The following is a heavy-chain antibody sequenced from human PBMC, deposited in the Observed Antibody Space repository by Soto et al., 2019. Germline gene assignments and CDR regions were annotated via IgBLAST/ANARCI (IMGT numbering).Heavy chain of an antibody. J-gene: IGHJ3*02. V-gene: IGHV4-39*07. CDR3: ARGPYDSSGFYSAFDI. CDR1: GASITSTTYF. CDR2: IYYSGST. Sequence: QLQLHESGPGLVKPSETLSLTCSLSGASITSTTYFWAWIRQPPGKGLEWVGSIYYSGSTYYSPSLKSRVTVSVDGSKNQFSLKLSSVTAADTAVFCCARGPYDSSGFYSAFDIWGQGTLVTVSS. D-gene: IGHD3-22*01.